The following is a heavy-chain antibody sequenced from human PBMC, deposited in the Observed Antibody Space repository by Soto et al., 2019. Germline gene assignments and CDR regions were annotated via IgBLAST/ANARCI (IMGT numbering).Heavy chain of an antibody. J-gene: IGHJ6*02. CDR3: STVVTPSYYYGMDV. V-gene: IGHV1-69*01. CDR1: GGTFSSYA. CDR2: IIPIFGTA. D-gene: IGHD2-21*02. Sequence: QVQLVQSGAEVKKPGSSVKVSCTASGGTFSSYAISWVRQAPGQGLEWMGGIIPIFGTANYAQKFQGRVTITADESTSTAYMELSSLRSEDTAVYYCSTVVTPSYYYGMDVWGQGTTVTVSS.